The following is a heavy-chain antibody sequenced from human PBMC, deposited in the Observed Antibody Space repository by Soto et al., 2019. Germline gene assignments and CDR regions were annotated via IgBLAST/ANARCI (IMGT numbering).Heavy chain of an antibody. CDR2: IYSSGST. CDR1: GGTISGYY. D-gene: IGHD5-18*01. V-gene: IGHV4-4*07. Sequence: SETLSLTCTVTGGTISGYYWTWIRQSVGGGLEWIGRIYSSGSTNYNPSLKSRVTISVDTSKNQFSLKLSSVTAAHTAVYYCARGRQLTTYHYYGMDVWGQGTTVTVSS. J-gene: IGHJ6*02. CDR3: ARGRQLTTYHYYGMDV.